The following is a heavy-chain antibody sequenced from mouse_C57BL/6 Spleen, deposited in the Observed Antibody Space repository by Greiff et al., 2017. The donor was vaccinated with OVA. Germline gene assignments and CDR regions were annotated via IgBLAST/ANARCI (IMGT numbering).Heavy chain of an antibody. J-gene: IGHJ1*03. D-gene: IGHD1-1*01. V-gene: IGHV1-54*01. CDR3: ARSIYYGSSYDWYFDV. CDR1: GYAFTNYL. CDR2: INPGSGGT. Sequence: VQLQQSGAELVRPGTSVKVSCKASGYAFTNYLIEWVKQRPGQGLEWIGVINPGSGGTNYNEKFKGKATLTADKSSSTAYMQLSSLTSEDSAVYFCARSIYYGSSYDWYFDVWGTGTTVTVAS.